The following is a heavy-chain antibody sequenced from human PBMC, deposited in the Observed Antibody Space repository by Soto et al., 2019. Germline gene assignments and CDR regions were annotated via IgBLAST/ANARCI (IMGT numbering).Heavy chain of an antibody. V-gene: IGHV1-2*02. CDR1: GYIFTGYY. Sequence: ASVKVSCKASGYIFTGYYMHWVRQAPGQGLEWMGWINPNSGGTNYAQKFQGRVTMTRDTSISTAYMELSRLRSDDTAVYYCARGSGYDLPLSLGCYYGMDVWGQGTTVTVSS. CDR3: ARGSGYDLPLSLGCYYGMDV. CDR2: INPNSGGT. J-gene: IGHJ6*02. D-gene: IGHD5-12*01.